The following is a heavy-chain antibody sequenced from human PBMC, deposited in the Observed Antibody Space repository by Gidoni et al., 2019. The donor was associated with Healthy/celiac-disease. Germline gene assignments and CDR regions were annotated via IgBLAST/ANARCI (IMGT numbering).Heavy chain of an antibody. V-gene: IGHV3-9*01. D-gene: IGHD6-13*01. CDR2: IGWKIGSI. CDR3: AKDRGKAAAGLYYYYYGMDV. Sequence: EVQLVESGGGLVQPGRSLRLSCAAAGFTFDAYAMHWVRQAPGKGLEGVSGIGWKIGSIGYADSVKGRFTISRDNAKNSLYLQMNSLRAEDTALYYCAKDRGKAAAGLYYYYYGMDVWGQGTTVTVSS. J-gene: IGHJ6*02. CDR1: GFTFDAYA.